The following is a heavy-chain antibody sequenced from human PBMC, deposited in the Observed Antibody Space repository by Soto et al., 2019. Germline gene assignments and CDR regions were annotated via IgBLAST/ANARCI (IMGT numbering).Heavy chain of an antibody. J-gene: IGHJ2*01. CDR1: GFTFTSSA. D-gene: IGHD2-2*01. V-gene: IGHV1-58*02. Sequence: QLQLVQSGPEVKKPGTSVKVSCKASGFTFTSSAMQWVRQARGQRLEGIGWIVVGSGNTNYAQEFQERVTITRDMSTGTAYMELSSLRAEDTAVYYCAAAATKSDILALPAATPYQYFDLWGRGTLVTVTS. CDR3: AAAATKSDILALPAATPYQYFDL. CDR2: IVVGSGNT.